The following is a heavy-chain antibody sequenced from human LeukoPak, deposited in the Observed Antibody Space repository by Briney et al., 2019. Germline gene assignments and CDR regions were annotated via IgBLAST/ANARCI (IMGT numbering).Heavy chain of an antibody. V-gene: IGHV3-7*01. CDR1: GFTFSNAW. CDR3: ARDLVYGIDY. J-gene: IGHJ4*02. D-gene: IGHD2-8*01. Sequence: GGSLRLSCAASGFTFSNAWMNWVRQAPGKGLEWVANIKQDGSEKYYVDSVKGRFTISRDNAKNSLYLQMNSLRAEDTAVYYCARDLVYGIDYWGQGTLVTVSS. CDR2: IKQDGSEK.